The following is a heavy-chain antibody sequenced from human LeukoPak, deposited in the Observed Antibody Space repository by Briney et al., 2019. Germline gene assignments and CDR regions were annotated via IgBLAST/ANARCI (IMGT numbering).Heavy chain of an antibody. CDR2: IYPGDSDT. CDR1: GYSFTSYW. V-gene: IGHV5-51*01. CDR3: ARSLVEMATIEGFGY. Sequence: GESLKISCKGSGYSFTSYWIGWVRQMPGKGLEWMGIIYPGDSDTRYSPSFQGQVTISADKSSSTAYLQWSSLKASDTAMYYCARSLVEMATIEGFGYWGQGTLVTVSS. D-gene: IGHD5-24*01. J-gene: IGHJ4*02.